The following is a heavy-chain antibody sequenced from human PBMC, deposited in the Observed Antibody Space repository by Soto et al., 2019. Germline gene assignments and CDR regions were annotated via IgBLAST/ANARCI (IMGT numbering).Heavy chain of an antibody. D-gene: IGHD6-19*01. CDR2: IIPIFGTA. Sequence: GASVKVSCKASGGTFSSYAISWVRQAPGQGLEWMGGIIPIFGTANYAQKFQGRVTITADDSTSTAYMELSSLRSEDTAVYYCARDGSAGTWSNYWGQGTLVTVSS. CDR3: ARDGSAGTWSNY. J-gene: IGHJ4*02. V-gene: IGHV1-69*13. CDR1: GGTFSSYA.